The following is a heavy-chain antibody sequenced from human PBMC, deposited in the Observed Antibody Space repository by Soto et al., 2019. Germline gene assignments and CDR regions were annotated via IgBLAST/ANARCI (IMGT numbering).Heavy chain of an antibody. CDR2: ISSRSSYI. V-gene: IGHV3-21*01. D-gene: IGHD4-17*01. Sequence: GGSLRLSCAASGFTFSSYSMNWVRQAPGKGLEWVSSISSRSSYIYYADSVKGRFTISRDNAKNSLYLQMNSLRAEDTAVYYCARGLPDYGDYGDWFDPWGQGTLVTVSS. J-gene: IGHJ5*02. CDR1: GFTFSSYS. CDR3: ARGLPDYGDYGDWFDP.